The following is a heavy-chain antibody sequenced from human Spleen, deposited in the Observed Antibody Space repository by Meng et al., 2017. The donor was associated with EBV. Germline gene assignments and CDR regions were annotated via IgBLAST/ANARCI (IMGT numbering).Heavy chain of an antibody. V-gene: IGHV4-61*03. CDR1: GGSVSTGSSY. J-gene: IGHJ4*02. CDR3: ARGNYMFDY. CDR2: IYYSGST. Sequence: QVQRQESGPGLVKPSAXLSLTCTVSGGSVSTGSSYWNWIRQPPGKELEWIGYIYYSGSTNFNPSLKSRVTISADRSKNHFSLRLSSLTAADTAVYYCARGNYMFDYWGQGTLVNVSS. D-gene: IGHD3-10*01.